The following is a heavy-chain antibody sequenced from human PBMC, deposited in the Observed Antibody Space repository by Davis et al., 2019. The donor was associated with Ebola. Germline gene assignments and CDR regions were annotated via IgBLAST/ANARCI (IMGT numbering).Heavy chain of an antibody. CDR2: ISGSGGST. CDR3: AKGIQWLRESSGMDV. J-gene: IGHJ6*02. Sequence: GESLKISCAASGFTFSSYAMSWVRQAPGKGLEWVSAISGSGGSTYYADSVKGRFTISRDNSKNTLHLQMNSLRAEDTAVYYCAKGIQWLRESSGMDVWGQGTTVTVSS. V-gene: IGHV3-23*01. CDR1: GFTFSSYA. D-gene: IGHD5-12*01.